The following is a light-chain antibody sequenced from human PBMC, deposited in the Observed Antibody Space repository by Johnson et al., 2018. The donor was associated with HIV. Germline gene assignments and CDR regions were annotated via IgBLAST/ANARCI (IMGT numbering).Light chain of an antibody. J-gene: IGLJ1*01. CDR1: SSNIGNNY. CDR3: GTWDSSLGCV. Sequence: HSVLTQPPSVSAAPGQKVTISCSGSSSNIGNNYVSWYQQLPGTAPKLLIYDDYKRPSGIPDRFSGSKSGTSATLGITGLQTGDEADYYCGTWDSSLGCVFGTGTKVTAL. CDR2: DDY. V-gene: IGLV1-51*01.